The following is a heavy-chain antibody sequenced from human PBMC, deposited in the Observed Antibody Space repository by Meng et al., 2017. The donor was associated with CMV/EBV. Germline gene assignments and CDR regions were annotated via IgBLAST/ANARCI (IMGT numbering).Heavy chain of an antibody. J-gene: IGHJ6*02. D-gene: IGHD2-15*01. CDR3: ARGLRDRGFRYYGMDF. CDR2: IIPILGIA. Sequence: SVKVSCKASGGTFSSYAISWVRQAPGQGLEWMGGIIPILGIANYAQKFQGRVTITSDKSTSTDYMELSSLRSEDTAVYYCARGLRDRGFRYYGMDFWGQGTTVTVSS. CDR1: GGTFSSYA. V-gene: IGHV1-69*10.